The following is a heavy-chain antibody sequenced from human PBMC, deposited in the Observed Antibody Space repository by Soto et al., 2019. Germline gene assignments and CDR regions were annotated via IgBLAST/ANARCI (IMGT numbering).Heavy chain of an antibody. D-gene: IGHD5-18*01. Sequence: EVQLLESGGGLVQPGGSLRLSCAASGFTFSSYAMSWVRQAPGKGLEWVSAISGSGGSTYYADSVKGRFTISRDNSKNTLSLQMNSLRAEDTAVYYCAKGVGRDGYSHDAFDIWGQGTMVTVSS. J-gene: IGHJ3*02. CDR2: ISGSGGST. CDR3: AKGVGRDGYSHDAFDI. V-gene: IGHV3-23*01. CDR1: GFTFSSYA.